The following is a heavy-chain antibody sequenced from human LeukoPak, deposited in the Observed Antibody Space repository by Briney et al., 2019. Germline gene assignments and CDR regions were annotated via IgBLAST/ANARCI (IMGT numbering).Heavy chain of an antibody. J-gene: IGHJ4*02. V-gene: IGHV1-69*06. CDR3: ARIHYDSSVYLDY. CDR1: GGTFSSYA. CDR2: IIPIFGTA. D-gene: IGHD3-22*01. Sequence: GASVKVSCKASGGTFSSYAISWVRQAPGQGLEWMGGIIPIFGTANYAQKFQGRVTITADKSTSTAYMELSSLRSEDTAVYYCARIHYDSSVYLDYWGQGTLVTVSS.